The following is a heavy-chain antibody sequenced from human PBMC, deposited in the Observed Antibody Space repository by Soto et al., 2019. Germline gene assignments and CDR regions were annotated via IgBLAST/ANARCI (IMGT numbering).Heavy chain of an antibody. D-gene: IGHD2-15*01. CDR1: GFSLSDYW. J-gene: IGHJ4*01. CDR2: INQDGSVK. V-gene: IGHV3-7*01. Sequence: GGSLRLSCAASGFSLSDYWMSWVRQAPGKGLEWVANINQDGSVKYYVDSVKGRFTISRDNAKNSLYLQMNSLTAEDTAVYYCARAVEGASSDWGHGTVVTVSS. CDR3: ARAVEGASSD.